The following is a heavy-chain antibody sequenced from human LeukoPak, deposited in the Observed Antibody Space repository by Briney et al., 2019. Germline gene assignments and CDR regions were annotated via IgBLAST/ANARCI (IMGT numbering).Heavy chain of an antibody. CDR3: ARVHLGYDSSVQWYFDL. V-gene: IGHV1-2*06. Sequence: ASVKVSCKSSGYSFSDYAMHWVRQAPGQGLEWMGRIISNSGDTSYAQKFQGRATMTRDTSISTAYMDLSGLTFDDTAVYYCARVHLGYDSSVQWYFDLWGRGTLVTVSS. D-gene: IGHD3-22*01. CDR1: GYSFSDYA. CDR2: IISNSGDT. J-gene: IGHJ2*01.